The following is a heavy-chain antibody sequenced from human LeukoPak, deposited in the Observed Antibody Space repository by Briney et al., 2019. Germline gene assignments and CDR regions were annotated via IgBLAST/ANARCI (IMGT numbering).Heavy chain of an antibody. Sequence: KAGGSLRLSCAVSGFTFSDYYMSWIRQAPGKGLEWVSYISSGGSTISHADSVKGRFTISRDNAKNTLYLQMNSLRAEDTAVYYCARPPAYGGYWENYYYYGMDVWGQGTTVTVSS. D-gene: IGHD5-12*01. J-gene: IGHJ6*02. CDR2: ISSGGSTI. CDR3: ARPPAYGGYWENYYYYGMDV. V-gene: IGHV3-11*04. CDR1: GFTFSDYY.